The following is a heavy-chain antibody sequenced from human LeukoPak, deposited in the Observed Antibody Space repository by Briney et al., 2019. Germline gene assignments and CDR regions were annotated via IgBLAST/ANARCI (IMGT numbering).Heavy chain of an antibody. V-gene: IGHV4-34*01. Sequence: SETLSLACAVYGGSFSGYVWNWIRQPPGKGPEWIGEINHSGSTNYNPSLKSRVTISVDTSKNQFSLKLSSVTAADTAVYYCATSNSGSNRYGMDVWGQGTTVTVSS. CDR3: ATSNSGSNRYGMDV. J-gene: IGHJ6*02. D-gene: IGHD1-26*01. CDR1: GGSFSGYV. CDR2: INHSGST.